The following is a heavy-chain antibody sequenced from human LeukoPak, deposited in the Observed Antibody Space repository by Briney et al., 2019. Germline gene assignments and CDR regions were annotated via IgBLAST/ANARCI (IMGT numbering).Heavy chain of an antibody. V-gene: IGHV3-7*01. Sequence: PGGSLRLSCAASGFTFSSYWMSWVRQAPGKGLEWVANIKQDGSEKYYVDSVKGRFTISRDNAKNSLYLQMNSLRAEDTAVYYCAREDYGSRLGGIDPWGQGTLVTVSS. D-gene: IGHD3-10*01. CDR1: GFTFSSYW. CDR2: IKQDGSEK. J-gene: IGHJ5*02. CDR3: AREDYGSRLGGIDP.